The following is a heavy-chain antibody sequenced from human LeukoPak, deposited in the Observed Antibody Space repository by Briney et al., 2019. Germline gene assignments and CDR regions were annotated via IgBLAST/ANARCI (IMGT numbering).Heavy chain of an antibody. Sequence: GGSLRLSCAASGFTFSSYGMHWVRQAPGKGLEWVAGISYDGSNKYYADSVKGRFTISRDNSKNTLYLQMNSLRAEDTAVYYCAKDRRGYSYGSEVDYWGQGTLVTVSS. V-gene: IGHV3-30*18. D-gene: IGHD5-18*01. CDR2: ISYDGSNK. CDR3: AKDRRGYSYGSEVDY. J-gene: IGHJ4*02. CDR1: GFTFSSYG.